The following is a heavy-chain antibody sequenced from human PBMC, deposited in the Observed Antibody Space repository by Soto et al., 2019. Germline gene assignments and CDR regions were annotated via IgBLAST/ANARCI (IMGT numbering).Heavy chain of an antibody. V-gene: IGHV3-33*01. Sequence: QVQLVESGGGVVQPGRSLRLSCAASGFTFSSYGMHWVRQAPGKGLEWVAVIWYDGSNKYYADSVKGRFTISRNNSKNTLYLQMNSLRAEDTAVYYCARDLVRDDSSCYYPYFDYWGQGTLVTVSS. CDR3: ARDLVRDDSSCYYPYFDY. D-gene: IGHD3-22*01. CDR2: IWYDGSNK. J-gene: IGHJ4*02. CDR1: GFTFSSYG.